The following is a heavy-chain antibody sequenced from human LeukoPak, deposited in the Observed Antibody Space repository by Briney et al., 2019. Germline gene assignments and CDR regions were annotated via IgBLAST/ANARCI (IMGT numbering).Heavy chain of an antibody. Sequence: SETLSLTCTVSGGSISSGSYFWSWIRQPAGRGLEWIGRLYSSGSTDYNPSPKSRVTISVETSKTHFSLKLSSVIAADTAVYYCARGVGYCSGGSCYRWYYFDYWGQGTLVTVSS. CDR2: LYSSGST. CDR1: GGSISSGSYF. D-gene: IGHD2-15*01. CDR3: ARGVGYCSGGSCYRWYYFDY. J-gene: IGHJ4*02. V-gene: IGHV4-61*02.